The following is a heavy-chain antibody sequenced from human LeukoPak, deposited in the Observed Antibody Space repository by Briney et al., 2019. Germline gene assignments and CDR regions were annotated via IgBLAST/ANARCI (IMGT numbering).Heavy chain of an antibody. Sequence: PGRSLRLSCAASGFTFDDYAMHWVRQAPGKGLEWVSGISWNSGSIGYADSVKGRFTISRDNAKNSLYLQMNSLRAEDTAFYYCAKSKGFATALHWYFDLWGRGTLVTVSS. V-gene: IGHV3-9*01. CDR3: AKSKGFATALHWYFDL. CDR1: GFTFDDYA. CDR2: ISWNSGSI. D-gene: IGHD4-17*01. J-gene: IGHJ2*01.